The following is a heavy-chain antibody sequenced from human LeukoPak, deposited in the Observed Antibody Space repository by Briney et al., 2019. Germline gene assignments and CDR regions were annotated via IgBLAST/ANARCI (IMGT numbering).Heavy chain of an antibody. Sequence: GGSLRLSCAASGFTFNSYGMHWVRQAPGKGLEWVAFIRYDGSNKYYADSVKGRFTISRDNSKNTLYLQMNSLRAEDTAVYYCASGQGTSSWGDPTPDAFDIWGQGTMVTDSS. CDR2: IRYDGSNK. V-gene: IGHV3-30*02. D-gene: IGHD2-2*01. CDR3: ASGQGTSSWGDPTPDAFDI. J-gene: IGHJ3*02. CDR1: GFTFNSYG.